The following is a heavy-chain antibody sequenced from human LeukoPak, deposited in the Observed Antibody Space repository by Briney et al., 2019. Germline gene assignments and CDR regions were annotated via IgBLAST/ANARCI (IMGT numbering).Heavy chain of an antibody. CDR2: ISSIGGST. CDR3: ARGLTVGARPFDY. D-gene: IGHD1-26*01. CDR1: GFTFSSYA. Sequence: PGGSLILSCAASGFTFSSYAMHWVRQAPGKGLEYVSAISSIGGSTYYANSVKGRFTISRDNSKNTLYLQMGSLRAEDMAVYYCARGLTVGARPFDYWGQGTLVTVSS. V-gene: IGHV3-64*01. J-gene: IGHJ4*02.